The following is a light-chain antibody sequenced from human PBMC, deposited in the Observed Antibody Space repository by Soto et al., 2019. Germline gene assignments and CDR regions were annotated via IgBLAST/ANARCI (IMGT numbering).Light chain of an antibody. Sequence: QSVLTQPPSVSAAPGQTVTISCSGSSSNVGHESVSWYQSLPGTAPKLLIYDNYKRPSGIPDRFSGSKSGTSATLGITGLQTGDEAEYYCGTWDSTLNVGVFGGGTKVTVL. CDR3: GTWDSTLNVGV. CDR1: SSNVGHES. V-gene: IGLV1-51*01. J-gene: IGLJ3*02. CDR2: DNY.